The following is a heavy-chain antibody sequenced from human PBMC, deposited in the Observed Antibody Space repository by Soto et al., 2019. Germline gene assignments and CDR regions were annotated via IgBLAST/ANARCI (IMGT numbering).Heavy chain of an antibody. CDR3: AGGARNYYYYMEV. CDR2: INHSGST. V-gene: IGHV4-34*01. Sequence: QVQLQQWGAGLLKPSETLSLTCAVYGGSFSGYYWSWIRQPPGKGLEWIGEINHSGSTNYNPSLKSRVTISVDTSKNQFSLKLSSVTAADTAVYYCAGGARNYYYYMEVWGKGTTVTVSS. J-gene: IGHJ6*03. CDR1: GGSFSGYY.